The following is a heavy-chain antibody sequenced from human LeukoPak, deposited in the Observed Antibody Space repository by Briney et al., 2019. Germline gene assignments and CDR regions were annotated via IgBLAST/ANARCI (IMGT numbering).Heavy chain of an antibody. J-gene: IGHJ6*03. CDR3: ARGGIAAAGSLFYYYYMDV. CDR1: GYTFTGYY. V-gene: IGHV1-2*02. CDR2: INPKNGGT. Sequence: ASVKVSCKASGYTFTGYYMHWVRQAPGQGLEWMGWINPKNGGTNYAQKFQERVTMTRDTSITTAYMELSSLKSDDTAVYYCARGGIAAAGSLFYYYYMDVWGKGTTVTVSS. D-gene: IGHD6-13*01.